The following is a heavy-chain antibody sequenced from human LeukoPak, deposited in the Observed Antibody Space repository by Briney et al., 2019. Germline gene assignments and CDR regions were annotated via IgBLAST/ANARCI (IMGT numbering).Heavy chain of an antibody. V-gene: IGHV4-31*03. CDR3: ARTDSSGYPFDY. D-gene: IGHD3-22*01. CDR2: IYYSGST. Sequence: SQTLPLTCTLSGGSISSGGYYWSWIRQHPGKGLEWIGYIYYSGSTYYNPSLKSRVTISVDTSKNQFSLKLSSVTAADTAVYYCARTDSSGYPFDYWGQGTLVTVSS. J-gene: IGHJ4*02. CDR1: GGSISSGGYY.